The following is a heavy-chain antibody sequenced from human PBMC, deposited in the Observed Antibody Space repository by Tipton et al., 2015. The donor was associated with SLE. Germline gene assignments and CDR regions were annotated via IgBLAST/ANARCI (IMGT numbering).Heavy chain of an antibody. Sequence: TLSLTCTVSGGSISSSSYYWGWIRQPPGKGLEWIGYSYYSGNTNYNPSLKSRITISLDTSKNQFSLKLNSVTAADTAVYYCARDLASYYGVDVWGQGTTVTVSS. CDR3: ARDLASYYGVDV. CDR2: SYYSGNT. J-gene: IGHJ6*02. V-gene: IGHV4-39*07. D-gene: IGHD3-3*02. CDR1: GGSISSSSYY.